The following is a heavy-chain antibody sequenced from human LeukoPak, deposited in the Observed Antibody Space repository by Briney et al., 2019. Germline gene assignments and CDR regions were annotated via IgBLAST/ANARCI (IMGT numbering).Heavy chain of an antibody. Sequence: ASVKVSCKASGYRFSDYYMHWVRQAPGQGLEWMGWVNSNSGGTHYAQKFEGRVSMTRDTSISTAYMELSRLKSDDTALYYCARGYCSGGSCYHFDSWGQGTLVTVS. CDR3: ARGYCSGGSCYHFDS. D-gene: IGHD2-15*01. CDR2: VNSNSGGT. CDR1: GYRFSDYY. J-gene: IGHJ4*02. V-gene: IGHV1-2*02.